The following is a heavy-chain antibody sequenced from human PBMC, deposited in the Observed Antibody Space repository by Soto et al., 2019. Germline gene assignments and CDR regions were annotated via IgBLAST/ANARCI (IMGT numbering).Heavy chain of an antibody. CDR1: GYTFTGYY. CDR2: INPNSGGT. Sequence: SVKVSCNASGYTFTGYYMHWGRQAPVQGLEWMGWINPNSGGTNYAQKFQGRVTMTRDTSISTAYMELSRLRSDDTAVYYCAREVVFGSSWQGYYYYYGMDVWGQGTTVTVSS. J-gene: IGHJ6*02. CDR3: AREVVFGSSWQGYYYYYGMDV. V-gene: IGHV1-2*02. D-gene: IGHD6-13*01.